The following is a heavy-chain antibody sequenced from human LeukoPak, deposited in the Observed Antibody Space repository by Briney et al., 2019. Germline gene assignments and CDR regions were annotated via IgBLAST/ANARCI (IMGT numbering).Heavy chain of an antibody. CDR1: GYTLTELS. D-gene: IGHD3-22*01. CDR3: ATVRGPCALGSSGYCFDY. J-gene: IGHJ4*02. Sequence: ASVKVSCKVSGYTLTELSMHWVRQAPGKGLEWMGGFDPEDGETIYAQKFQGRVAMTEDTSTDTAYMELSSLRSEDTAVYYCATVRGPCALGSSGYCFDYWGQGTLVTVSS. V-gene: IGHV1-24*01. CDR2: FDPEDGET.